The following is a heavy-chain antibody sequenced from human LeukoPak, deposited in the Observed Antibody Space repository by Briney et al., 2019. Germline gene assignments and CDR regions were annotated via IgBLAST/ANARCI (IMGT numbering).Heavy chain of an antibody. CDR2: ISYEGSNK. CDR3: AKDTCDVGSGTYPTDY. Sequence: GGSLRLSCAASGFTFRNYAMHWVRQAPGKGLEWVGDISYEGSNKYYTVRVKVRLNMSRENSKNTLYLQMNSLRTEDSAVYYCAKDTCDVGSGTYPTDYWGQGTLVAVSS. V-gene: IGHV3-30*18. J-gene: IGHJ4*02. CDR1: GFTFRNYA. D-gene: IGHD3-10*01.